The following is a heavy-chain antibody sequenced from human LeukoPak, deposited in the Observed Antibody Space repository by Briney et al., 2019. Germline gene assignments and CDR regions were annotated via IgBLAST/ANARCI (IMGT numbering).Heavy chain of an antibody. J-gene: IGHJ4*02. CDR3: ARGRSYCSGGTCYHNFDY. V-gene: IGHV3-74*01. CDR2: ISNDGSIT. Sequence: GGSLRLSCAASGFTFSSYWVHWVRQAPGKGLVWVSRISNDGSITNYADSVKGRFTISRDNAKNTLYLQMNSLRAEDTAVYYCARGRSYCSGGTCYHNFDYWGQGTLVTVSS. CDR1: GFTFSSYW. D-gene: IGHD2-15*01.